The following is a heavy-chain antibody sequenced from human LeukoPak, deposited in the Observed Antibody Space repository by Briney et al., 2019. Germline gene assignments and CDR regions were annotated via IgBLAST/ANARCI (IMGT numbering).Heavy chain of an antibody. J-gene: IGHJ1*01. Sequence: KPSETLSLTCTVSGGSISSYYWSWIRQPPGKGLEWIGYIYYSGSTNYNPSLKSRVTISVDTSKNQFSLKLSSVTAADTAVYYCARDLGVYSSGWYHFQQWGQGTLVTVSS. CDR3: ARDLGVYSSGWYHFQQ. V-gene: IGHV4-59*01. CDR2: IYYSGST. CDR1: GGSISSYY. D-gene: IGHD6-19*01.